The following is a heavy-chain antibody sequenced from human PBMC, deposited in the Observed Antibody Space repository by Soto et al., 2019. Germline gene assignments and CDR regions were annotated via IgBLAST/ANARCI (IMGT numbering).Heavy chain of an antibody. CDR3: ASTITMVRGVIPFYGMDV. CDR2: IYYSGST. V-gene: IGHV4-39*01. Sequence: SQILSLTCTVSDGSISSSSYYWGWIRQPPGKGLEWIGSIYYSGSTYYNPSLKSRVTISVDTSKNQFSLKLSSVTAADTAVYYCASTITMVRGVIPFYGMDVWGQGTTVTVSS. J-gene: IGHJ6*02. CDR1: DGSISSSSYY. D-gene: IGHD3-10*01.